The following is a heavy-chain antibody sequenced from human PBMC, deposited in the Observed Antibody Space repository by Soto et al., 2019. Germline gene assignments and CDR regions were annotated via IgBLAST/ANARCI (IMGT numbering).Heavy chain of an antibody. V-gene: IGHV1-46*01. D-gene: IGHD4-17*01. CDR2: TTPSSGGT. J-gene: IGHJ4*02. CDR3: AGAVSTKTAMIDY. Sequence: HVQLVQSGAEVKNPGVPVKISCKASGYTFPNYYLNWLRQARGQWLEWMGITTPSSGGTRYQQRFQGTVTMTPDTSTSTFYMDLGSLSAETTAVYYWAGAVSTKTAMIDYWGQGSLVSVSS. CDR1: GYTFPNYY.